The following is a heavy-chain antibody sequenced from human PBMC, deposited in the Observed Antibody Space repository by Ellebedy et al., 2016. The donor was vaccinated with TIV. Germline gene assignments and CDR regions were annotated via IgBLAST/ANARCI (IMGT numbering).Heavy chain of an antibody. J-gene: IGHJ5*02. D-gene: IGHD4-17*01. CDR3: ARRGSYGDYAVQVNNWFDR. CDR2: IYQDGSEK. CDR1: GFSFRSYW. V-gene: IGHV3-7*01. Sequence: GESLKISCVASGFSFRSYWMSWVRQAPGKGLEWVANIYQDGSEKYYVDSVKGRFTISRDNAKNSLYLLLNSLRVEDTAVYFCARRGSYGDYAVQVNNWFDRWGQGTLVTV.